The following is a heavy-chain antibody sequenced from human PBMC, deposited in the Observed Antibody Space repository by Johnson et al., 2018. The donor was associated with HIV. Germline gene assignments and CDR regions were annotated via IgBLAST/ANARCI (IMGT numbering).Heavy chain of an antibody. CDR1: GFTFSSYG. J-gene: IGHJ3*01. Sequence: QVQLVESGGGVVQPGRSLRLSCAASGFTFSSYGMHWVRQAPGKGLEWVSVIFTVGDVYYADSVKGRFTISRDNSKNTLYLQMNSLRPEDTAVYYCARDGRDLVTRGSFDVWGQGTVVTVSS. CDR2: IFTVGDV. V-gene: IGHV3-NL1*01. D-gene: IGHD3-9*01. CDR3: ARDGRDLVTRGSFDV.